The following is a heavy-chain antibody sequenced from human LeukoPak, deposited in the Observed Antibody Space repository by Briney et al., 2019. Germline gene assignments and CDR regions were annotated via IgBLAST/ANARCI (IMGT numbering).Heavy chain of an antibody. J-gene: IGHJ6*03. V-gene: IGHV3-66*04. CDR2: IYSGGRT. D-gene: IGHD5-12*01. CDR3: AKHRSGYEYYYYYYMDV. CDR1: GFTVSRNY. Sequence: PGGSLRLSCAASGFTVSRNYMSWVRQAPGKGQEWVSVIYSGGRTHYADSVKGRFTISRDNSKNMVYLQMNSLRADDTAMYYCAKHRSGYEYYYYYYMDVWGKGTTVTISS.